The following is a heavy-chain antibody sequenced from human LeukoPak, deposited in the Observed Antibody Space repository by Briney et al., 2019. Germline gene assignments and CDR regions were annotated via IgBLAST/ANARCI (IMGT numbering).Heavy chain of an antibody. CDR2: IRYDGSNK. V-gene: IGHV3-30*02. CDR1: GFTFSCYG. CDR3: ARRYCSGGSCYSIDY. D-gene: IGHD2-15*01. J-gene: IGHJ4*02. Sequence: GGSLRLSCAASGFTFSCYGMHWVRQAPGKGLEWVAFIRYDGSNKYYDSVKGRFTISRDNSKNTLYLQMNSLRAEDTAVYYCARRYCSGGSCYSIDYWGQGTLVTVSS.